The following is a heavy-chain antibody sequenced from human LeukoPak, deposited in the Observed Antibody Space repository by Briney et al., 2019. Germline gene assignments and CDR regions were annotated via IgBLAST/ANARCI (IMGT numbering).Heavy chain of an antibody. CDR3: APIAVAGSYYFDY. CDR2: ISSSSSTI. J-gene: IGHJ4*02. D-gene: IGHD6-19*01. CDR1: GFTFSDYY. V-gene: IGHV3-11*04. Sequence: GGSLRLSCAASGFTFSDYYMSWIRQAPGKGLEWVSYISSSSSTIYYADSVKGRFTISRDNAKNSLYLQMNSLRAEDTAVYYCAPIAVAGSYYFDYWGQGTLVTVSS.